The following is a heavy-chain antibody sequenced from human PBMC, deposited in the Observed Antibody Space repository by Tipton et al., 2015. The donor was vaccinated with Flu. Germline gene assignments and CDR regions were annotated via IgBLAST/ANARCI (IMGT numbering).Heavy chain of an antibody. CDR3: AVFKNPGY. CDR2: VSHGLSST. Sequence: SGFTFSSHWIHWVRQAPGQGLMWVSRVSHGLSSTTTRVTYADSVRGRFTISRDNARNSVFLQMNSLRAEDTARYYCAVFKNPGYWGQGTLVTVST. J-gene: IGHJ4*02. V-gene: IGHV3-74*03. D-gene: IGHD1-14*01. CDR1: GFTFSSHW.